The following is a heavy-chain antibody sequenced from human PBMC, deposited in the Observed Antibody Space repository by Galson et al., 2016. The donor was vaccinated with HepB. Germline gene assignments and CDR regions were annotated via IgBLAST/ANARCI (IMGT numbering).Heavy chain of an antibody. Sequence: SVKVSCKASGYTFTSYCMHWVRQAPGQGLEWMGVINAGGVSTIYAQKFQGRVTLTRGTPASIVYMELMSLRSDDTAIYYCARALGSNSDWYFDLWGRGTLVSVSS. CDR1: GYTFTSYC. V-gene: IGHV1-46*01. J-gene: IGHJ2*01. CDR2: INAGGVST. CDR3: ARALGSNSDWYFDL. D-gene: IGHD4-23*01.